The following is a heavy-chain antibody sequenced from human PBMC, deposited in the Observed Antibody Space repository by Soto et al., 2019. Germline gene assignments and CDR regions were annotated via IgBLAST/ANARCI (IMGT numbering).Heavy chain of an antibody. D-gene: IGHD3-22*01. CDR2: IIPIFGTA. Sequence: SVKVSCKASGGTFSSYAISWVRQAPGQGLEWMGGIIPIFGTANYAQKFQGRVTITADESTSTAYMELSSLRSEDTAVYYCAGGSDYDSSGYYYSWFDPWGQGTLVTVSS. CDR1: GGTFSSYA. J-gene: IGHJ5*02. CDR3: AGGSDYDSSGYYYSWFDP. V-gene: IGHV1-69*13.